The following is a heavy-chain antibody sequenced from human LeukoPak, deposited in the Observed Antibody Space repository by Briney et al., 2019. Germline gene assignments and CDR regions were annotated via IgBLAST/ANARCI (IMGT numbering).Heavy chain of an antibody. J-gene: IGHJ4*02. Sequence: GGSLRLSCAASGFTFSNYAMSWVRQAPGKGLEWVSGIGGGGASTYYADSVKGRFTISRDNAKNSLYLQMNSLRAEDTAVYYCARGVDSSGYYYHFDYWGQGTLVTVSS. CDR1: GFTFSNYA. CDR2: IGGGGAST. CDR3: ARGVDSSGYYYHFDY. V-gene: IGHV3-23*01. D-gene: IGHD3-22*01.